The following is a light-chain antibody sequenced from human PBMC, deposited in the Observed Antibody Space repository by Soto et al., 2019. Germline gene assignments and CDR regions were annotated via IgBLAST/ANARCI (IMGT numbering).Light chain of an antibody. J-gene: IGKJ4*01. CDR1: QSVSSK. Sequence: EIVMTQSPATLSVSPGERATLSCRASQSVSSKLAWYQQKPGQAPRLLIYGASTRATGIPARFSGSGSGTEFTLTISSLQSEDFAVYYCQQYNNGLTFGGGTKVEIK. CDR3: QQYNNGLT. V-gene: IGKV3-15*01. CDR2: GAS.